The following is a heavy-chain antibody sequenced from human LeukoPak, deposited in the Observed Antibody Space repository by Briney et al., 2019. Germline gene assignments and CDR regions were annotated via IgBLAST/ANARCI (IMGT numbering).Heavy chain of an antibody. J-gene: IGHJ6*02. CDR1: GGTFSSYA. CDR3: ARVSTVRSVDYYYYGMDV. D-gene: IGHD1-1*01. Sequence: SVKVSCKASGGTFSSYAISWVRQAPGQGLEWMGGIIPIFGTANYAQKFQGRVTITADESTSTAYMELSSLRSEDTAVYYCARVSTVRSVDYYYYGMDVWGQGTTVTVSS. V-gene: IGHV1-69*13. CDR2: IIPIFGTA.